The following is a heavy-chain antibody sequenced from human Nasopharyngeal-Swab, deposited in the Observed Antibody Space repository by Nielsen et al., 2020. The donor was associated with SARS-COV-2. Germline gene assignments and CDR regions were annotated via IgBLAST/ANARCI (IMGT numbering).Heavy chain of an antibody. D-gene: IGHD4-17*01. CDR2: ISYDGSNK. J-gene: IGHJ4*02. CDR1: GFTFSSYG. V-gene: IGHV3-30*03. CDR3: ARDYGDYYFDY. Sequence: GGSLRLSCAASGFTFSSYGMHWVRQAPGKGLEWVAVISYDGSNKYYADSVKGRFTISRDNSKNTLYLQMNSLRAEDTAVYYCARDYGDYYFDYWGQGTLVTVSS.